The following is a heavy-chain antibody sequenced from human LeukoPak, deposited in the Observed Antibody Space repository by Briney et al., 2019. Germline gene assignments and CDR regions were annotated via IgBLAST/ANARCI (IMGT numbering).Heavy chain of an antibody. D-gene: IGHD3-22*01. CDR1: GFSMSVYW. V-gene: IGHV3-7*01. CDR2: IKQDGSER. J-gene: IGHJ4*02. Sequence: GGSLRLSCEASGFSMSVYWMSWVRQAPGKGLEWVGNIKQDGSERNYVDSVKGRFTISRDNAKKSLYLQMDSLRAEDAAVYYCARDWGAYYHFFDYWGQGTLVTVSS. CDR3: ARDWGAYYHFFDY.